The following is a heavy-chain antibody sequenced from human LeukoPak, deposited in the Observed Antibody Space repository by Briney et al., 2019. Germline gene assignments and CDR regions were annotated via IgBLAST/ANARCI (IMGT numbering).Heavy chain of an antibody. D-gene: IGHD1-7*01. CDR3: AREGPTGAKSPDFDY. J-gene: IGHJ4*02. V-gene: IGHV3-21*01. Sequence: KSGGSLRLSCAASGFTFSSYSMNWVRQAPGKGLEWVSSISSSSSYIYYADSVKGRFTISRDNAKNSLYLQMNSLRAEDTAVYYCAREGPTGAKSPDFDYWGQGTLVTVSS. CDR1: GFTFSSYS. CDR2: ISSSSSYI.